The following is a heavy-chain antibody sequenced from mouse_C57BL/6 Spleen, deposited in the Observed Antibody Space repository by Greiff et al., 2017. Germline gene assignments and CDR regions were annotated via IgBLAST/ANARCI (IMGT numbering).Heavy chain of an antibody. CDR2: IDPETGGT. CDR3: TRIYYGNYDWYFDV. V-gene: IGHV1-15*01. Sequence: VQLQQSGAELVRPGASVTLSCKASGYTFTDYEMHWVKQTPVHGLEWIGAIDPETGGTAYNQKFKGKAILTADKSSSTAYMELSSLTAEDSAVYYCTRIYYGNYDWYFDVWGTGTTVTVSS. CDR1: GYTFTDYE. J-gene: IGHJ1*03. D-gene: IGHD2-1*01.